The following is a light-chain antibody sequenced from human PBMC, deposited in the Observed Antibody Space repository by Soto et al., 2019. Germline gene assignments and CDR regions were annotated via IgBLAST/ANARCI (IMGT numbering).Light chain of an antibody. CDR1: NSNIGTNT. J-gene: IGLJ2*01. Sequence: QSVLTQPPSASGTPGQGVTISCSGSNSNIGTNTVNWYQQLPGTAPKALIHTNNQRPSGVPDRFSGSKSGTSASLAISGLQSEDEAHYYCAAWDDSLNALVVGGGTQLTVL. CDR3: AAWDDSLNALV. CDR2: TNN. V-gene: IGLV1-44*01.